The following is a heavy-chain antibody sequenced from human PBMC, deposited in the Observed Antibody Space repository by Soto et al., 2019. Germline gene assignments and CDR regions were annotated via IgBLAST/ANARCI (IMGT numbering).Heavy chain of an antibody. D-gene: IGHD6-19*01. Sequence: GGSLRLSCAASGFNFSTFGMHWVRQAPGQEPEWVAVISYDGSNQNYADSVKGRFTISRDNSKNTLYLQMNSLRVEDTALYYCAKEGRQWLTYYYYGMDVWGQGTTVTVSS. CDR1: GFNFSTFG. CDR3: AKEGRQWLTYYYYGMDV. CDR2: ISYDGSNQ. J-gene: IGHJ6*02. V-gene: IGHV3-30*18.